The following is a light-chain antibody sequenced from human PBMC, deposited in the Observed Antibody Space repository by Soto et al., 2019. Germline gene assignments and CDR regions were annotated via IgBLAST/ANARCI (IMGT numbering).Light chain of an antibody. CDR3: QQYGSSQIT. Sequence: EIVLMQSPGTLSLSPGEGATLSCRASQSVNNNYLAWYQQRHGQAPTVLIFDTSRRANGVPDRFSGSGSGTDFTLRISRVEPDDFAVYYCQQYGSSQITFGPGTKVHIK. CDR2: DTS. V-gene: IGKV3-20*01. CDR1: QSVNNNY. J-gene: IGKJ3*01.